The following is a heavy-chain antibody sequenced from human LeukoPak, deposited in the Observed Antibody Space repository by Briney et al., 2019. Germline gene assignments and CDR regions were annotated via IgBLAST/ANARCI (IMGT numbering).Heavy chain of an antibody. J-gene: IGHJ3*02. D-gene: IGHD3-3*01. V-gene: IGHV3-43*01. Sequence: ESGGSLRLSCAASGFTFDDYTMHWVRHAPGKGLEWVSLISWDGGSTYYADSVKGRFTISRDNSKNSLYLQMNSLRTEDTALYYCAKLRGDDDFWSGHDAFDIWGQGTMVTVSS. CDR2: ISWDGGST. CDR3: AKLRGDDDFWSGHDAFDI. CDR1: GFTFDDYT.